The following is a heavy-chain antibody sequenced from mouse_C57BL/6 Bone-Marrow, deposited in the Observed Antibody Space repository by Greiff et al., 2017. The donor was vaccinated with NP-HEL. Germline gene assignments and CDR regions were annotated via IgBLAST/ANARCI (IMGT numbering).Heavy chain of an antibody. J-gene: IGHJ3*01. CDR2: ISYDGSN. CDR3: ARGRADYYGFAWFAY. Sequence: VQLKESGPGLVKPSQSLSLTCSVTGYSITSGYYWNWIRQFPGNKLEWMGYISYDGSNNYNPSLKNRISITRDTSKNQFFLKLNSVTTEDTATYYCARGRADYYGFAWFAYWGQGTLVTVSA. V-gene: IGHV3-6*01. CDR1: GYSITSGYY. D-gene: IGHD1-1*01.